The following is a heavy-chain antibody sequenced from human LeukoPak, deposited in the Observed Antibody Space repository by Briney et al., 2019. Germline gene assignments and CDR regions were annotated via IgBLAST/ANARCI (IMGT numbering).Heavy chain of an antibody. CDR3: TKAGPDTYAFDI. CDR1: GFTFSLYA. J-gene: IGHJ3*02. V-gene: IGHV3-23*01. CDR2: LSSSGLSP. D-gene: IGHD2/OR15-2a*01. Sequence: GGSLRLSCAASGFTFSLYAMTWVRQAPGKGLEWVSALSSSGLSPYYADSVKGRFSISRDISKNTLYLQMNSLRAEDTAVYYCTKAGPDTYAFDIWGQGTMVTVSS.